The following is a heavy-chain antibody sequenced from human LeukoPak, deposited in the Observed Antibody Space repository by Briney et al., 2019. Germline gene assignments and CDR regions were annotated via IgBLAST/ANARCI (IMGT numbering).Heavy chain of an antibody. CDR2: IYYSGTT. Sequence: SETLSLTCTVSGGSISSGSYHWGWIRHPPGKGLEWIGSIYYSGTTYYNPSLKSRVTISVDTSKNQFSLKLSSVTAADTALYYCARLIYFYYYMDVWGKGTTVTVSS. CDR3: ARLIYFYYYMDV. CDR1: GGSISSGSYH. V-gene: IGHV4-39*01. J-gene: IGHJ6*03.